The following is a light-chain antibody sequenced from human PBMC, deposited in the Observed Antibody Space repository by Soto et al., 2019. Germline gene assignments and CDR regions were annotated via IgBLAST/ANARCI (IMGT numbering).Light chain of an antibody. CDR3: QQYSDSSGT. V-gene: IGKV1-5*01. CDR2: DAS. CDR1: QSIGNW. Sequence: DIQMTQSPSTLSASVGDRVTITCGASQSIGNWLAWYQQKQGKAPKLXIFDASTLESGVPSRFSGSGAGTEFTLTISSLQPDDFATYYCQQYSDSSGTFGQGTQVDIK. J-gene: IGKJ1*01.